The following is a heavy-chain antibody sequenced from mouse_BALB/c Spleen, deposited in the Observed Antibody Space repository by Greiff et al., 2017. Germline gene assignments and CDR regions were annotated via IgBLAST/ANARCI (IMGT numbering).Heavy chain of an antibody. Sequence: EVQLVESGGGLVQPKGSLKLSCAASGFTFNTYAMNWVRQAPGQGLEWVARIRSKSNNYATYYADSVKDRFTISRDDSQSMLYLQMNNLKTEDTAMYYCVRECYYYGSSYEWFAYGGQGTLVTVAA. V-gene: IGHV10-1*02. J-gene: IGHJ3*01. D-gene: IGHD1-1*01. CDR3: VRECYYYGSSYEWFAY. CDR1: GFTFNTYA. CDR2: IRSKSNNYAT.